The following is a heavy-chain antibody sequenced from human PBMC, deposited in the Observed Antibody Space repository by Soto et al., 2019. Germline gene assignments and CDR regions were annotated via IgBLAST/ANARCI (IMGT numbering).Heavy chain of an antibody. J-gene: IGHJ2*01. Sequence: QVQLQESGPGLVKPSETLSLTCTVSGGSISSYYWSWIRQPPGKGLEWIGSIYYSGSTNYNPSLKSRVPISVDTSKNQFSLKLSSVTAADTAVYYCARHVLRYFDWLWDYWYFDLWGRGTLVTVSS. V-gene: IGHV4-59*08. CDR1: GGSISSYY. CDR2: IYYSGST. CDR3: ARHVLRYFDWLWDYWYFDL. D-gene: IGHD3-9*01.